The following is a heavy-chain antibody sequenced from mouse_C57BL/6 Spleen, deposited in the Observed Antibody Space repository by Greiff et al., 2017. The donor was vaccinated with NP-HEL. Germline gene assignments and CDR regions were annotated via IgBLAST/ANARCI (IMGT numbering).Heavy chain of an antibody. V-gene: IGHV1-47*01. D-gene: IGHD2-3*01. CDR3: ARPGDGYPGFAY. CDR2: FHPYNDDT. J-gene: IGHJ3*01. Sequence: QVQLKESGAELVKPGASVKMSCKASGYTFTTYPIEWMKQNHGKSLEWIGNFHPYNDDTKYNEKFKGKATLTVEKSSSTVYLELSRLTSDDSAVYYCARPGDGYPGFAYWGQGTLVTVSA. CDR1: GYTFTTYP.